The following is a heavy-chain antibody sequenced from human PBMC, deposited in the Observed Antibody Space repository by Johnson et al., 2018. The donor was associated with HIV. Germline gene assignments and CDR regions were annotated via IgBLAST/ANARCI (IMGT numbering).Heavy chain of an antibody. CDR3: ARALTTDAFDI. Sequence: QVQLVESGGGVVQPGRSLRLSCEASGFTFSSYAVHWVRQAPGKGLEWVALISYDGSNKYYADSVKGRFTISRDNSKNTLYLQMNSLRAEDTAVYYCARALTTDAFDIWGQGTMVTVSS. D-gene: IGHD4-17*01. CDR2: ISYDGSNK. J-gene: IGHJ3*02. CDR1: GFTFSSYA. V-gene: IGHV3-30*04.